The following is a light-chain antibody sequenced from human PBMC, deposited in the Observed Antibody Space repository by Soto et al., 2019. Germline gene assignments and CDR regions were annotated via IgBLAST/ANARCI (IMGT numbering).Light chain of an antibody. CDR3: QQYGSSRT. J-gene: IGKJ1*01. CDR2: DVS. CDR1: QSVTSSY. V-gene: IGKV3-20*01. Sequence: EIVLTQSPGTLSLSPGERATLSCRASQSVTSSYLGWYQQKPGQVPRLLIYDVSSRAPGIPDRFSGSGSGTDFTLTISRLEPEDFAVYYCQQYGSSRTFGQGTKVE.